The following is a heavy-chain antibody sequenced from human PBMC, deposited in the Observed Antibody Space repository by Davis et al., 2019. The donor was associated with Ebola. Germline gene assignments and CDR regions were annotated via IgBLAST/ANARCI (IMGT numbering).Heavy chain of an antibody. CDR2: ISYDGSNK. Sequence: GESLKIPCAASGFTFSSYAMHWVRQAPGKGLEWVAVISYDGSNKYYADSVKGRFTISRDNSKNTLYLQMNSLRAEDTAVYYCAKDGLAYCGGDCYPPDYWGQGTLVTVSS. CDR3: AKDGLAYCGGDCYPPDY. D-gene: IGHD2-21*02. CDR1: GFTFSSYA. V-gene: IGHV3-30-3*01. J-gene: IGHJ4*02.